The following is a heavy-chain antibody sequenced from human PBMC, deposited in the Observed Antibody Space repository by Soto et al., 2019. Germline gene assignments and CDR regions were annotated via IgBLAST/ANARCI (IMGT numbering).Heavy chain of an antibody. CDR2: IWYDGSNK. CDR3: ARDNRLAVAGKYYYAMDV. J-gene: IGHJ6*02. D-gene: IGHD6-19*01. Sequence: GGSLRLSCAASRFTFSSYDMHWVRQAPAKGLEWVALIWYDGSNKYYADSVKGRFTISRDNSKNMLYLQMNSLRAEDTAVYYCARDNRLAVAGKYYYAMDVWGQGTTVTVSS. CDR1: RFTFSSYD. V-gene: IGHV3-33*01.